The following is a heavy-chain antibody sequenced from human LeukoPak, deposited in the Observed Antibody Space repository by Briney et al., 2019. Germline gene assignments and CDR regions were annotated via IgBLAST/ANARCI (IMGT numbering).Heavy chain of an antibody. CDR3: ATSSRGPAAFYFDY. J-gene: IGHJ4*02. V-gene: IGHV3-66*01. Sequence: GGSLTLSCAASGFTVSINYMSWVRQPPGEGLEWVSFLYSGGNPYYADSVQGKFTISSDNTKNTLYHQMNSLRAGDMAVYYCATSSRGPAAFYFDYWGQGTLVNVSS. CDR1: GFTVSINY. D-gene: IGHD1-14*01. CDR2: LYSGGNP.